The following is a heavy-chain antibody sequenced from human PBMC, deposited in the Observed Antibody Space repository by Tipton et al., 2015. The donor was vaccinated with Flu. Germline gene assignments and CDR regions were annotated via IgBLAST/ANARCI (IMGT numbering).Heavy chain of an antibody. CDR1: GGAVSSYF. CDR2: IYYGGTT. CDR3: ARDSGRNYNYGMDV. J-gene: IGHJ6*02. D-gene: IGHD2-15*01. Sequence: TLSLTCTVSGGAVSSYFWTWIRQPPGKQLEWIGYIYYGGTTNYNPSLRSRVTFSMDTSKNQFSLRLSSVTAADTAVYYCARDSGRNYNYGMDVWGRGTTVYVSS. V-gene: IGHV4-59*02.